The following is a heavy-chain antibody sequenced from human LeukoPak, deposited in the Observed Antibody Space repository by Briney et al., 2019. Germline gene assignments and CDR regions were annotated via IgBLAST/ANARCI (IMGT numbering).Heavy chain of an antibody. CDR2: IYYSGST. D-gene: IGHD2-8*01. Sequence: SETLSLTCTVSGGSISSSSYYWGWIRQPPGKGLEWIGSIYYSGSTYYNPSLKSRVTISVDTSKNQFSLKLSSVTAADTAVYYCARVIGLNWSFDIWGRGTMVTVSS. CDR3: ARVIGLNWSFDI. V-gene: IGHV4-39*01. J-gene: IGHJ3*02. CDR1: GGSISSSSYY.